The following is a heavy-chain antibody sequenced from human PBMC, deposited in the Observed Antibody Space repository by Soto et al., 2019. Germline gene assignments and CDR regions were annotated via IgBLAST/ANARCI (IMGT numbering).Heavy chain of an antibody. CDR1: GCSVSSHY. CDR2: IYNSGTT. D-gene: IGHD1-26*01. Sequence: SESLSLTCTVCGCSVSSHYWSLIRQPPGKGLEWIGFIYNSGTTYYNPSLKSRGTISVDTSENQFSLKLNSVTAADTAVYYCARGRRGSPAYEYWGQGTLVNVSS. V-gene: IGHV4-59*02. CDR3: ARGRRGSPAYEY. J-gene: IGHJ4*02.